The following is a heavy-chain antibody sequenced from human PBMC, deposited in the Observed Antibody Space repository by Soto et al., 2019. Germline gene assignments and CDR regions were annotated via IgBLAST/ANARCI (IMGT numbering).Heavy chain of an antibody. D-gene: IGHD3-22*01. CDR2: ISAYDGNT. CDR1: GYTFTSYG. J-gene: IGHJ3*02. V-gene: IGHV1-18*01. Sequence: QVQLVQSGAEVKKPGASVKVSCKASGYTFTSYGISWVRQAPGQGLEWMGWISAYDGNTNYAQKLQGRVTMTTDTSTSTAYMELRSLRSDDTAVYYCARVLIVVVNNPRDAFDIWGQGTMVTVSS. CDR3: ARVLIVVVNNPRDAFDI.